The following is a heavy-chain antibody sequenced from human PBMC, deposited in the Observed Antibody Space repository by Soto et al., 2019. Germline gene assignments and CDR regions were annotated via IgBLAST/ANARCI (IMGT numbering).Heavy chain of an antibody. CDR1: GYTFTSYG. CDR2: ISAYNGNT. J-gene: IGHJ6*03. Sequence: EASVKVSCKASGYTFTSYGISWVRQAPGQGLEWMGWISAYNGNTNYAQKLQGRVTTTTDTSTSTAYMELRSLRSDDTAVYYCARAPTVTPDYYYYMDVWGKGTTVTVSS. CDR3: ARAPTVTPDYYYYMDV. D-gene: IGHD4-17*01. V-gene: IGHV1-18*01.